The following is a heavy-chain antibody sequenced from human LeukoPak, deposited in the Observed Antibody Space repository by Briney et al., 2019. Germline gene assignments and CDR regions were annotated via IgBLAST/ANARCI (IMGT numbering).Heavy chain of an antibody. J-gene: IGHJ4*02. Sequence: VKVSCKASGGTFSSYAISWVRQAPGQGLEWMGGIIPIFGTANYAQKFQGRVTITADESTSTAYMELSSLRSEDTAVYYCARDRRPGYYFDYWGQGTLVTVSS. CDR3: ARDRRPGYYFDY. V-gene: IGHV1-69*13. CDR2: IIPIFGTA. CDR1: GGTFSSYA.